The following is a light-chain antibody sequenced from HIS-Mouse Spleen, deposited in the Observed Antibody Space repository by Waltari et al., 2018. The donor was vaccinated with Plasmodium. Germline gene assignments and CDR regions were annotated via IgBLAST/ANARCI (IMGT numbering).Light chain of an antibody. J-gene: IGLJ3*02. CDR2: QDS. CDR3: QAWDSSTAV. V-gene: IGLV3-1*01. CDR1: NSGAKY. Sequence: SYELTQPPSVSVSPGQTASITCPGDNSGAKYHCWYQQKPGQSPVLAIYQDSKRPSGIPERFSGSNSGNTATLTISGTQAMDEADYYCQAWDSSTAVFGGGTKLTVL.